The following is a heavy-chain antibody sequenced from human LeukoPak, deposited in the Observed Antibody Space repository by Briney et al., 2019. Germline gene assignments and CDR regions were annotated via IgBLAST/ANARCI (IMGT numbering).Heavy chain of an antibody. CDR1: GYTFTSYY. V-gene: IGHV1-46*01. Sequence: ASVKVSCKASGYTFTSYYIHWVRQAPGRGLEWMGIIHPSGASTNYAQKFQGRVTMTRDTSTSTVYMELSSLRSEDTAVYYCAPEREYYYGSGSYLRFDPWGQGTLVIVSS. J-gene: IGHJ5*02. CDR3: APEREYYYGSGSYLRFDP. CDR2: IHPSGAST. D-gene: IGHD3-10*01.